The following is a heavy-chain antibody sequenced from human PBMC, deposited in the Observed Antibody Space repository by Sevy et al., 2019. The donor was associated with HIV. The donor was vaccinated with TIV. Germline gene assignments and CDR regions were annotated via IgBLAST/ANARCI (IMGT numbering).Heavy chain of an antibody. J-gene: IGHJ4*02. Sequence: GGSLRLSCAASGFTFSSYSMNWVRQAPGKGLEWVSSISSSSSYIYYADSVKGRFTISRDNAKNSLYLQMNSLRPEDTAVYYCAREGCTKPHDYWGQGTLVTVSS. D-gene: IGHD2-8*01. CDR2: ISSSSSYI. V-gene: IGHV3-21*04. CDR1: GFTFSSYS. CDR3: AREGCTKPHDY.